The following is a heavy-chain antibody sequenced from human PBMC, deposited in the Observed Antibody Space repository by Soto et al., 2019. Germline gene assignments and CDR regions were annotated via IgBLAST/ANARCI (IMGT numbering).Heavy chain of an antibody. CDR2: ISSSSSYI. CDR1: GFTFSSYS. CDR3: ASQTYCSSTSCYYYYYMDV. V-gene: IGHV3-21*01. Sequence: GGSLRLSCAASGFTFSSYSMNWVRQAPGKGLEWVSSISSSSSYIYYADSVKGRFTISRDNAKNSLYLQMNSLRAEDTAVYYCASQTYCSSTSCYYYYYMDVWGKGTTVTVSS. D-gene: IGHD2-2*01. J-gene: IGHJ6*03.